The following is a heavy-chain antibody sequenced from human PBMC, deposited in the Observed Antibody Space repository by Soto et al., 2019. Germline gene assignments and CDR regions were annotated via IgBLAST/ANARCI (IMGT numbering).Heavy chain of an antibody. V-gene: IGHV3-48*01. J-gene: IGHJ2*01. CDR3: SMVLSSVSSSLDL. CDR1: GFTFSSYS. D-gene: IGHD6-13*01. CDR2: ISSSSSTI. Sequence: EVQLVESGGGLVQPGGSLRLSCAASGFTFSSYSMNWVRQAPGKGLEWVSYISSSSSTIYYADSVKGRFTISRDNAKNSLYLQMNSLRAEDTAVYYSSMVLSSVSSSLDLWGRGTLVTVSS.